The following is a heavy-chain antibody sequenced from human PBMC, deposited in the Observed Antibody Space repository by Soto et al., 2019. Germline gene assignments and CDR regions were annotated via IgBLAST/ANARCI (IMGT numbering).Heavy chain of an antibody. D-gene: IGHD1-20*01. J-gene: IGHJ5*02. CDR2: ISAYNGNT. CDR3: AITGLTIAAHNKWSTRGP. V-gene: IGHV1-18*01. CDR1: GYTFTSYG. Sequence: QVQLVQSGAEVKKPGASVKVSCKASGYTFTSYGISWVRQAPGQGLEWMGWISAYNGNTNYAQKLQGRVTMTTDTSTSTAYMELRSLRSDDTAVYYCAITGLTIAAHNKWSTRGPWGQGTLVTVSS.